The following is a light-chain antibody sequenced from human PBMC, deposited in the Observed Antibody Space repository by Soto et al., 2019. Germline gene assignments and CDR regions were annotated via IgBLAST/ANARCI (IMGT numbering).Light chain of an antibody. CDR1: SGYSNYK. J-gene: IGLJ2*01. CDR3: GADHGSGSNFVLV. V-gene: IGLV9-49*01. Sequence: QSVLTQPTSASASLGASVTLTCTLSSGYSNYKVDWYQQRPGKGPRFVMRVGTGGIVGSKGDGIPDRFSVLGSGLNRYLTIKNIQEEDESDYHCGADHGSGSNFVLVFGGGTKLTVL. CDR2: VGTGGIVG.